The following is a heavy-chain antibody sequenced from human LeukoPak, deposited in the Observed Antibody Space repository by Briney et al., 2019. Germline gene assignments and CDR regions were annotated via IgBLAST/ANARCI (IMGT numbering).Heavy chain of an antibody. V-gene: IGHV4-31*03. CDR3: ATGGQRGLYFDS. D-gene: IGHD3/OR15-3a*01. CDR1: GGSISSGAYY. J-gene: IGHJ4*02. Sequence: SETLSHTRSVSGGSISSGAYYWSWIRQHPGKGLEWIGYIYYSGTTYYNPSLKSRVTISLDTSKNQFSLNLSSVTAADTAVYYCATGGQRGLYFDSWGQGTVLPVFS. CDR2: IYYSGTT.